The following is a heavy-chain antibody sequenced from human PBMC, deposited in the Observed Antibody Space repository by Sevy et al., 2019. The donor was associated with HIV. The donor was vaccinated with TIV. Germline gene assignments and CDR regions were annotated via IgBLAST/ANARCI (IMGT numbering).Heavy chain of an antibody. Sequence: GGSLRLSCVASGFTFSSYAMSWVRQAPGKGLEWVSTLSFGCGEINHADSVKGRFTISRDNSKNSLYLQMNNLRAEDTAVYYCAREGCTKPHDYWGQGTLVTVSS. J-gene: IGHJ4*02. D-gene: IGHD2-8*01. V-gene: IGHV3-23*01. CDR3: AREGCTKPHDY. CDR2: LSFGCGEI. CDR1: GFTFSSYA.